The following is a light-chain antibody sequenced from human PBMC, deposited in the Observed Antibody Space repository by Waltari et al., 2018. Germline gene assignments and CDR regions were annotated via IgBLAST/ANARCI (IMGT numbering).Light chain of an antibody. CDR2: DDN. Sequence: SYVLTQSPSVSVAPGQTARITWGGTNIGTKSVHGYQRKAGQAPVMVVYDDNNRPLGIRNRTPGSNFGNTATLTISRGEDGDEADYFCQVWESWRDPWVFGGGTKLTVL. J-gene: IGLJ3*02. CDR3: QVWESWRDPWV. CDR1: NIGTKS. V-gene: IGLV3-21*02.